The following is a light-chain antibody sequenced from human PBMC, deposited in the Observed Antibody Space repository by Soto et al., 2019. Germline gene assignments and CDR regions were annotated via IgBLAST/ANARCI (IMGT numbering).Light chain of an antibody. V-gene: IGKV3-20*01. J-gene: IGKJ4*01. CDR1: QSVSTS. CDR3: QQYASSPPLT. Sequence: EIVFTQSPGTLSFSPGDRATLSCRASQSVSTSLAWYQQKPGQAPRLLIYGASSRATVIPDRFSGSGSGTDFTLTISRLEPEDFAVYYCQQYASSPPLTLGGGPKVDIK. CDR2: GAS.